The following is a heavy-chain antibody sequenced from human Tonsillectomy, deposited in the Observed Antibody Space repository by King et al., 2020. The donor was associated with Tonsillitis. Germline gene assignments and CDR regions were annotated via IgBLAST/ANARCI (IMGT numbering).Heavy chain of an antibody. CDR2: ISRGSSTI. J-gene: IGHJ4*02. V-gene: IGHV3-48*02. CDR1: GFSFSTYS. D-gene: IGHD6-13*01. CDR3: ATEGDSSLTFDY. Sequence: QLVQSGGGLVQPGGSLRLSCAASGFSFSTYSMHWVRQAPGKGLEWVSYISRGSSTIYYADSVKGRFTISSDNAKNSRYLQMNSLRDEDTAVYYCATEGDSSLTFDYWGQGTLVTVSS.